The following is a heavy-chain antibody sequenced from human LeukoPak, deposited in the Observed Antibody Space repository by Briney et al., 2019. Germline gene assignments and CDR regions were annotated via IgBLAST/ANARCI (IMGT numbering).Heavy chain of an antibody. V-gene: IGHV3-15*01. CDR1: GFTFSNAG. CDR2: IKSKTDGGTT. D-gene: IGHD3-9*01. CDR3: TTESHYDILTGYYFGPFDY. J-gene: IGHJ4*02. Sequence: GGSLRLSCTASGFTFSNAGMSWVRQAPGKGLEWVGRIKSKTDGGTTDYAAPVKGRFTISRDDSKNTLYLQMNSLKTEDTAVYYCTTESHYDILTGYYFGPFDYWGQGTLVTVSS.